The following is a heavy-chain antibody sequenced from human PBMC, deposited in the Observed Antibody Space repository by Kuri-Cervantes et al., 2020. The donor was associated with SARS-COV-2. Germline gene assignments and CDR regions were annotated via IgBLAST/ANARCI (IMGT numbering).Heavy chain of an antibody. J-gene: IGHJ4*02. CDR3: TRVDYDFWGGYSPTVDY. D-gene: IGHD3-3*01. CDR1: GYSISSGYY. CDR2: IYHSGST. V-gene: IGHV4-38-2*02. Sequence: SETLSLTCTVSGYSISSGYYWGWIRQPPGKGLEWIGSIYHSGSTNYNPSLKSRVTMSVDTSKNQFSLKLSSVTAADTAVYYCTRVDYDFWGGYSPTVDYWGQGTLVTVSS.